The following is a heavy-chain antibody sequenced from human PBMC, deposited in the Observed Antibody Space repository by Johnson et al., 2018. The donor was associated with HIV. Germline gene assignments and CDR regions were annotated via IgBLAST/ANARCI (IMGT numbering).Heavy chain of an antibody. CDR2: ITCAGGST. Sequence: VQLVESGGGLVQPGGSLRLSCAASGFTFSSYAMSWVRQAPGKGLEWVSAITCAGGSTYYADSVKGRFTISKDISKNTVYLQMNSLRAEDTAVYCCARDFQSLHGGSCHDAFVIWGQGTMVIVSS. D-gene: IGHD3-3*01. CDR3: ARDFQSLHGGSCHDAFVI. J-gene: IGHJ3*02. CDR1: GFTFSSYA. V-gene: IGHV3-23*04.